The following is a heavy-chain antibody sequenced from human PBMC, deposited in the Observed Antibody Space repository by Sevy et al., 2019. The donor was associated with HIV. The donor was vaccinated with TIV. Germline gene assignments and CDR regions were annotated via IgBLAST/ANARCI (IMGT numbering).Heavy chain of an antibody. CDR2: IRNRPNTYTT. CDR3: VRGPNCGVGGCQQISPYCLDV. CDR1: GFTFSDHY. D-gene: IGHD2-21*01. J-gene: IGHJ6*03. Sequence: GGSLRLSCAASGFTFSDHYVDWVRQAPGKGLEWVGRIRNRPNTYTTEYAASVEGRFTISRDDSKNSLYLQMNSLKTEASAVYYCVRGPNCGVGGCQQISPYCLDVWGKGATVTVSS. V-gene: IGHV3-72*01.